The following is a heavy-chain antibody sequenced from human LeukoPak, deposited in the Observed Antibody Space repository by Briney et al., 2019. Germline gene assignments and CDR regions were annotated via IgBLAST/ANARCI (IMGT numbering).Heavy chain of an antibody. Sequence: PGGSLRLSCAASGFTFSSYGMRWVRQAPGKGLEWVAVIWYDGSNKYYADSVKGGFTISRENSKKTLYLQMNSLRAEDTAVYYCARELRSSGWYKGIDYWGQGTLVTVSS. CDR2: IWYDGSNK. D-gene: IGHD6-19*01. CDR1: GFTFSSYG. J-gene: IGHJ4*02. CDR3: ARELRSSGWYKGIDY. V-gene: IGHV3-33*01.